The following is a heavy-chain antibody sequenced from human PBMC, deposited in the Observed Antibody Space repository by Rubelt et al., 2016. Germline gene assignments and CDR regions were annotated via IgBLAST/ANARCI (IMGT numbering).Heavy chain of an antibody. CDR3: ARTDESGNYCDH. D-gene: IGHD2/OR15-2a*01. Sequence: QVLLTQSGAELKKPGASVRVSCKASGYTFSDYYIHWVRQATGRGLEWRGWISPNTAASNFAQKFQGRVTLRRDTFTNTAYMDLRLLTSYDAAIYYCARTDESGNYCDHWGQGTLVTVSS. CDR2: ISPNTAAS. V-gene: IGHV1-2*02. J-gene: IGHJ4*02. CDR1: GYTFSDYY.